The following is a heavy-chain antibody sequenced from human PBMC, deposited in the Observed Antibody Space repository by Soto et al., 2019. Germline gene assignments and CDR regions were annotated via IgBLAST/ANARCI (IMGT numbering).Heavy chain of an antibody. Sequence: EVQLVESGGGLVQPGGSLRLSCAASGFTFSSYWMHWVRQAPGKGLVWVSRINSDGSSTSYADSVKGRFTISRDNAKNTLYLQMNILRAADTAVYYCVRTSLVVSAATREDYWGQGTLVTVSS. CDR1: GFTFSSYW. J-gene: IGHJ4*02. D-gene: IGHD2-15*01. CDR3: VRTSLVVSAATREDY. V-gene: IGHV3-74*01. CDR2: INSDGSST.